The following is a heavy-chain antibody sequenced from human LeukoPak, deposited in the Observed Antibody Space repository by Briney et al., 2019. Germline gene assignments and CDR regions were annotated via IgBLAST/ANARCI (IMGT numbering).Heavy chain of an antibody. CDR3: ARLKCSSTSCFYYYYMDV. CDR1: GYSISIDYY. Sequence: SETLSLTCTVSGYSISIDYYCGWMRRPPGKGLQWIGSIYHSGSTYYNPSLKSRVTISVDTSKNQFSLKLNSVTAADTAVYYCARLKCSSTSCFYYYYMDVWGKGTTVTISS. J-gene: IGHJ6*03. CDR2: IYHSGST. D-gene: IGHD2-2*01. V-gene: IGHV4-38-2*02.